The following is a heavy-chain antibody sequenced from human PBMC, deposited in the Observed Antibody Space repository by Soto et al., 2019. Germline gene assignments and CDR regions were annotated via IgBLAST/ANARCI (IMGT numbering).Heavy chain of an antibody. J-gene: IGHJ4*02. CDR2: IYWDDDK. V-gene: IGHV2-5*02. CDR1: GFSLTTSGVG. Sequence: QITLNESGPTQVKPRQTLTLTCTFSGFSLTTSGVGVGWIRQSPGKAPEWLALIYWDDDKRYSPSLKSRLTITKDTSKNPVVLTMADLDPADTATYYCAHRVLRTVFGLVTTTAIYFDFWGQGPPVAVSS. CDR3: AHRVLRTVFGLVTTTAIYFDF. D-gene: IGHD3-3*01.